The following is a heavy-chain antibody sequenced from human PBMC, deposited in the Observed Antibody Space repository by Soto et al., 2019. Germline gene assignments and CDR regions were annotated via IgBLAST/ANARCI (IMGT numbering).Heavy chain of an antibody. J-gene: IGHJ6*03. Sequence: ASVKVSCKASGYTFTSYDINWLRQATGQGLEWMGWMNPNSGNTGYAQKFQGRVTMTRNTSISTAYMELSSLRSEDTAVYYCASNYGDYVLGDYYYMDVWGKGTTVTVSS. V-gene: IGHV1-8*01. CDR3: ASNYGDYVLGDYYYMDV. CDR1: GYTFTSYD. CDR2: MNPNSGNT. D-gene: IGHD4-17*01.